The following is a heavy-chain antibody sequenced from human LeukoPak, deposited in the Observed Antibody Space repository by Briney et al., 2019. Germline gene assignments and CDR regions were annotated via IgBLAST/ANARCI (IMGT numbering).Heavy chain of an antibody. Sequence: GASVKVSCKASGYTFTSYYMHWVRQAPGQGLEWMGIINPSGGSTSYPQKFQGRVTMTRDTSTSTVYMELSSLRSEDTAVYYCAREFVDTAMDYYFDYWGQGTLVTVSS. CDR3: AREFVDTAMDYYFDY. CDR2: INPSGGST. CDR1: GYTFTSYY. J-gene: IGHJ4*02. D-gene: IGHD5-18*01. V-gene: IGHV1-46*01.